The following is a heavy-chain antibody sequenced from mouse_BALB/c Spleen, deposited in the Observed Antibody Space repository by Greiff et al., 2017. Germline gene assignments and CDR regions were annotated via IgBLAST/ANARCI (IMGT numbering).Heavy chain of an antibody. CDR3: TRGYYWYFDV. J-gene: IGHJ1*01. CDR2: INPSNGGT. Sequence: QVQLQQPGAELVRPGASVKLSCKASGYTFTSYFMYWVKQRPGQGLEWIGGINPSNGGTNFNEKFKGKATLTVDKSSSTAYMQLSSLTSEDSAVYYCTRGYYWYFDVWGAGTTVTVSS. D-gene: IGHD1-2*01. V-gene: IGHV1S81*02. CDR1: GYTFTSYF.